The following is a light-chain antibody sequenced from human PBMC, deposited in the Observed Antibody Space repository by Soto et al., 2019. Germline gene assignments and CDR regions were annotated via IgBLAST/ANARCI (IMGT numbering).Light chain of an antibody. Sequence: AIQMTQSPSSLSASVGDRVTITCRASQGITKDLSWYQQKPGKAPKLLIYAASSFHTGVPSRFGGSGSGTHFTLTISSLQPEDFATYYCLQDYTHPYTFGQGTKLEIK. CDR3: LQDYTHPYT. CDR1: QGITKD. CDR2: AAS. V-gene: IGKV1-6*01. J-gene: IGKJ2*01.